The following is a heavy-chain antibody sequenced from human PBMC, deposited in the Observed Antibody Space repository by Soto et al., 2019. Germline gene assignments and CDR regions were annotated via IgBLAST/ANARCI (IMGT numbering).Heavy chain of an antibody. D-gene: IGHD3-3*01. CDR1: GGSFSGYY. CDR2: INHSGST. V-gene: IGHV4-34*01. Sequence: SETLSLTCAVYGGSFSGYYWSWIRQPPGKGLEWIGEINHSGSTNYNPSLKSRVTISVDTSKNQFSLKLSSVTAADTAVYYCARGLYYDFWSGYYTTFDYWGQGTLVTVSS. J-gene: IGHJ4*02. CDR3: ARGLYYDFWSGYYTTFDY.